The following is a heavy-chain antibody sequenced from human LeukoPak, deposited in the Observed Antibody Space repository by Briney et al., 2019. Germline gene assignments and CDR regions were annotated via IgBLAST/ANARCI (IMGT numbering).Heavy chain of an antibody. CDR2: ILSDGSNK. J-gene: IGHJ4*02. V-gene: IGHV3-30*02. CDR1: GFTFSNHG. CDR3: AKGAPNLTDY. D-gene: IGHD2-8*01. Sequence: GGSLRLSSAASGFTFSNHGLHWVRHAPGKGLGWVASILSDGSNKYYTDSEKGRFNISRDKSKSTLYLQMNSLRPEDTAMFYCAKGAPNLTDYWGQGTLVTVSS.